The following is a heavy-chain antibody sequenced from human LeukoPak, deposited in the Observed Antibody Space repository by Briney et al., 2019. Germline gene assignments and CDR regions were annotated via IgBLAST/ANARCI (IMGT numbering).Heavy chain of an antibody. CDR2: IWYDGSKE. J-gene: IGHJ6*02. V-gene: IGHV3-33*03. D-gene: IGHD2-15*01. CDR3: ASSIAAHTYYYYGMDV. Sequence: PGGSLRLSCAASGFTFSSHGMHWVRQAPGKGLEWAAIIWYDGSKEYYAESVKGRFTISRDNSKNILNLQMSSLRVEDTAVYYCASSIAAHTYYYYGMDVWGQGTTVTVSS. CDR1: GFTFSSHG.